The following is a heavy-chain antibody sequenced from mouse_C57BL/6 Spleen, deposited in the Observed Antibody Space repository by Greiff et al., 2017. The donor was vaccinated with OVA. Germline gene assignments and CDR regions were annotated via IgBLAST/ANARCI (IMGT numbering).Heavy chain of an antibody. Sequence: QVQLKQPGAELVMPGASVKLSCKASGYTFTSYWMHWVKQRPGQGLEWIGEIDPSDSYTNYNQKFKGKSTLTVDKSSSTAYMQLSSLTSEDSAVYNCARGDYYGSSYLNWYFDVWGTETTGTVSS. V-gene: IGHV1-69*01. D-gene: IGHD1-1*01. CDR3: ARGDYYGSSYLNWYFDV. J-gene: IGHJ1*03. CDR2: IDPSDSYT. CDR1: GYTFTSYW.